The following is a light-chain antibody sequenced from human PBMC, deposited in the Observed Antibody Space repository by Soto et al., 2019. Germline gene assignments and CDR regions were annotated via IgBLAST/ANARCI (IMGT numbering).Light chain of an antibody. CDR3: CSHAGSYTYV. V-gene: IGLV2-11*01. J-gene: IGLJ1*01. Sequence: QHVLTQPRSVSGSPGQSLTISCTGNSSDVGGYNYVSWYQQHPGKVPKLMIYDVTKRPSGVPDRFPGSKSGNTASLTISGLQSEDEADYYCCSHAGSYTYVFGTWTKLTVL. CDR1: SSDVGGYNY. CDR2: DVT.